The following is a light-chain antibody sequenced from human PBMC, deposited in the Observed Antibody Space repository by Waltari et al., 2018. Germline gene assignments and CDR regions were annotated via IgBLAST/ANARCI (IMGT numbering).Light chain of an antibody. Sequence: EIVLTQSPATLSLSPGERATLSCRASQSVTTYLGWYQQKPGQAPRLLIYDASNRATGIPARFRGSGSGTGFTLTISGLEPDDCAVYYCHQCSTWPPAFGPGTKVDI. CDR1: QSVTTY. CDR2: DAS. CDR3: HQCSTWPPA. V-gene: IGKV3-11*01. J-gene: IGKJ3*01.